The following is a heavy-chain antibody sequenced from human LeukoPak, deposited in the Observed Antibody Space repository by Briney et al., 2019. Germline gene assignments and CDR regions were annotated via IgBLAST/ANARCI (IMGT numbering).Heavy chain of an antibody. CDR2: INPGGSDK. Sequence: PGGSLRLSCAASGFTFSSYAMHWVRQAPGKGLEWVATINPGGSDKYYVDSVKGRFTLSRDNAKNSLYLEMNNLRVEDTAVYYCARYYDGSGNNDAFDIWGQGTTVIVSS. V-gene: IGHV3-7*05. D-gene: IGHD3-22*01. J-gene: IGHJ3*02. CDR1: GFTFSSYA. CDR3: ARYYDGSGNNDAFDI.